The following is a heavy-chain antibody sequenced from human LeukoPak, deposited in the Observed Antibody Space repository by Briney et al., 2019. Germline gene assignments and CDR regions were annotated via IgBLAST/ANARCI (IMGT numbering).Heavy chain of an antibody. Sequence: GGSLRLSCAASGFTVSSNYMSWVRQAPGKGLEWVSVIYSGGSTYYADSVKGRFTISRDNSKNTLYLQMNSLRAEDTAVYYWARGGGSYYFHYFDYWGQGTLVTVSS. CDR1: GFTVSSNY. V-gene: IGHV3-53*01. J-gene: IGHJ4*02. CDR2: IYSGGST. CDR3: ARGGGSYYFHYFDY. D-gene: IGHD1-26*01.